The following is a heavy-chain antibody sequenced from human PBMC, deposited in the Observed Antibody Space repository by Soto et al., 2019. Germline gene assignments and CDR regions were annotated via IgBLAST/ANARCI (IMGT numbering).Heavy chain of an antibody. V-gene: IGHV1-18*01. CDR2: ISAHNGNT. CDR1: GYAFTTYG. Sequence: QVHLVQSGAEVKKPGASVKVSCKGSGYAFTTYGITWVRQAPGQGLEWMGWISAHNGNTNYAQKLQGRVTVTRDTSTSTAYXXXXXXXXXXXXXXXXXXXXXXDYWGQGALVT. CDR3: XXXXXXDY. J-gene: IGHJ4*02.